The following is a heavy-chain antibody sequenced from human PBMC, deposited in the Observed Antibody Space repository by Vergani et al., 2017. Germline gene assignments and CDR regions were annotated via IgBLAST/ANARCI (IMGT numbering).Heavy chain of an antibody. CDR3: ARASLRALVGYYYMDV. CDR2: IFPSGNS. J-gene: IGHJ6*03. Sequence: QLQLQESGSGLVKPSQTLSLTCAVSGDCITNGGFSWNWIRQPPGKGPEWIGYIFPSGNSDYNPSLKNRVSISLDKSKNQFSLWVNSVTAADTAVYFCARASLRALVGYYYMDVWGKGKTVVVSS. V-gene: IGHV4-30-2*01. CDR1: GDCITNGGFS. D-gene: IGHD3-16*02.